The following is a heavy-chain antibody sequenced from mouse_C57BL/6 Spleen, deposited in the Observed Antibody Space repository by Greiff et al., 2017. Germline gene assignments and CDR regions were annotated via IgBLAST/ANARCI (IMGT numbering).Heavy chain of an antibody. J-gene: IGHJ4*01. D-gene: IGHD1-1*01. Sequence: EVQGVESGGGLVKPGGSLKLSCAASGFTFSDYGMHWVRQAPGKGLEWVAYISSGSSTIYYAATVKGRFTISRDTAKNTPFLQMTSLRSEDTAMYYSARLITTVVSTGMDYWGQGTSVTVSS. V-gene: IGHV5-17*01. CDR1: GFTFSDYG. CDR2: ISSGSSTI. CDR3: ARLITTVVSTGMDY.